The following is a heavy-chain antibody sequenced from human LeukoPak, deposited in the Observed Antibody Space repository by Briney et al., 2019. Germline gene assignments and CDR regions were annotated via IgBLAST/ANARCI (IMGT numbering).Heavy chain of an antibody. CDR1: GGSINSYY. CDR2: IYYSGST. V-gene: IGHV4-59*08. J-gene: IGHJ5*01. CDR3: ARHATTYRLNWFDS. D-gene: IGHD2/OR15-2a*01. Sequence: SETLSLTCTVSGGSINSYYWSWIRQPSGKGLEWIGYIYYSGSTNYNTSLKSRVTISVDTSKNQFSLKLRSVTAADTAVYYCARHATTYRLNWFDSWGQGTLVTVSS.